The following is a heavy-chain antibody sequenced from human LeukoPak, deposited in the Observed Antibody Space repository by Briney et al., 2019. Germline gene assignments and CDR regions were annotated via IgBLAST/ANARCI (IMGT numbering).Heavy chain of an antibody. CDR3: ASPLGSVAGTAYYYYGMDV. CDR2: ISYDGSDK. Sequence: GGSLRLSCAASGFTFSSYAMHWVRQAPGKGLEWVAVISYDGSDKYYADSVKGRFTISRDNSKNTLYLQMNSLRAEDTAVYYCASPLGSVAGTAYYYYGMDVWGQGTTVTVSS. CDR1: GFTFSSYA. D-gene: IGHD6-19*01. V-gene: IGHV3-30-3*01. J-gene: IGHJ6*02.